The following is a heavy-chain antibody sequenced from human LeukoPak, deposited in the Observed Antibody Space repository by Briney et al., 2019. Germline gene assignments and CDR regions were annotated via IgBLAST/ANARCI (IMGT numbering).Heavy chain of an antibody. Sequence: GGSLRLSCAASGFTFSSYSMNWVRQAPGKGLEWVSYISSSSSTIYYANSVKGRFTISRDNAKNLLYLQMNSLRADDTAVYYCAKEVPYCGGDCSVLIDHWGQGTLVTVSS. CDR2: ISSSSSTI. CDR1: GFTFSSYS. V-gene: IGHV3-48*04. J-gene: IGHJ4*02. D-gene: IGHD2-21*02. CDR3: AKEVPYCGGDCSVLIDH.